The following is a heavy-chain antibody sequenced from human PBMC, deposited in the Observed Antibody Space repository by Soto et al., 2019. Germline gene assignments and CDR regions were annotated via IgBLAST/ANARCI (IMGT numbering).Heavy chain of an antibody. CDR3: ARGGSYSDLWTGRRTFRGFDP. J-gene: IGHJ5*02. V-gene: IGHV4-34*01. Sequence: SETLSLSCAVYGGSFSNYHWTWIRQSPGQGLEWIGDFDKGGSTNYSPSLKSRVTISVGTYRNQFSLRLTSVTPADTSVYYCARGGSYSDLWTGRRTFRGFDPWGPGTLVTVS. CDR1: GGSFSNYH. D-gene: IGHD3-3*01. CDR2: FDKGGST.